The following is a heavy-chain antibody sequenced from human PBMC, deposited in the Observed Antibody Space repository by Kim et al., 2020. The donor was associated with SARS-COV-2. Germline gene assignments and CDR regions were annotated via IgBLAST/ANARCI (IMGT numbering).Heavy chain of an antibody. J-gene: IGHJ4*02. CDR3: AKDVRSEAAALES. V-gene: IGHV3-30*18. Sequence: GGSLRLSCAASGFTFSRNGMQWVRQAPGKGLEWAAVISNDGKNKYYQDSSNGRFTISRDNSRSTRYLQMNSLRDADTAIYYCAKDVRSEAAALESWGQGT. D-gene: IGHD6-13*01. CDR1: GFTFSRNG. CDR2: ISNDGKNK.